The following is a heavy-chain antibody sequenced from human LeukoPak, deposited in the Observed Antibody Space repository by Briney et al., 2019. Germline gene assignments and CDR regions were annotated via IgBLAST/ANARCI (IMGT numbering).Heavy chain of an antibody. V-gene: IGHV3-30*18. D-gene: IGHD6-19*01. Sequence: GRSLRLSCAASGFTFSSYGMHWVRQAPGKGLEWVAVILYDGSNKYYADSVKGRFTISRDNSKNTLYLQMNSLRAEDTAVYYCAKTRPSVAGLYYYYYGMDVWGQGTTVTVSS. CDR1: GFTFSSYG. CDR2: ILYDGSNK. J-gene: IGHJ6*02. CDR3: AKTRPSVAGLYYYYYGMDV.